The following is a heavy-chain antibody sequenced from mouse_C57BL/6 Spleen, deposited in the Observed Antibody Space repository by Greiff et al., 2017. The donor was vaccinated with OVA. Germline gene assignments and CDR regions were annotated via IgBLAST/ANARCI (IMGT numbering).Heavy chain of an antibody. CDR3: AKKEYYGSSYDWYFEV. D-gene: IGHD1-1*01. Sequence: VQLQQPGAELVMPGASVKLSCKASGYSFTSYWMHWVKQRPGQGLEWIGEIDPSDSYTNYNQKFKGKSTLTVDKSSSTAYMQLSSLTSEDSAVYYCAKKEYYGSSYDWYFEVWGTGTTGTVSS. CDR2: IDPSDSYT. J-gene: IGHJ1*03. CDR1: GYSFTSYW. V-gene: IGHV1-69*01.